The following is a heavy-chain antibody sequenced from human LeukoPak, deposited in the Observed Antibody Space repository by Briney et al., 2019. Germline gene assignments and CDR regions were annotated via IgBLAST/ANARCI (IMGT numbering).Heavy chain of an antibody. CDR1: GYTFTGYY. J-gene: IGHJ4*02. D-gene: IGHD6-19*01. CDR2: INPNSGGT. Sequence: VASVKVSCKASGYTFTGYYMHWVRQAPGQGLEWMGWINPNSGGTSYAQKFQGRVTMTRDTSISTAYMELSRLRSDDTAVYYCARVRPRIAVAATPYYFDYWGQGTLVTVSS. V-gene: IGHV1-2*02. CDR3: ARVRPRIAVAATPYYFDY.